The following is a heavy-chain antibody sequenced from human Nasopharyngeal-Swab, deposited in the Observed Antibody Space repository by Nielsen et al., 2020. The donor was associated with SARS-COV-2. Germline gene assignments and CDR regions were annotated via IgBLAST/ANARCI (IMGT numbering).Heavy chain of an antibody. D-gene: IGHD1-14*01. J-gene: IGHJ6*03. CDR3: ARGTGYYYYMDV. CDR1: GFTFSDYY. V-gene: IGHV3-11*06. Sequence: GESLKISCAASGFTFSDYYMSWIRQAPGKGLEWVSYISSSSSYTNYADSVKGRFTISRDNAKNSLYLQMNSLRAEDTAVYYCARGTGYYYYMDVWGKGTTVTVSS. CDR2: ISSSSSYT.